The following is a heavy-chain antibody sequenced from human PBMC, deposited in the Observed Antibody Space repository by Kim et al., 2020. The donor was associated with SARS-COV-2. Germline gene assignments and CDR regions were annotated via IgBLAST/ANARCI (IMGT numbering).Heavy chain of an antibody. CDR2: ISSSSSYI. V-gene: IGHV3-21*01. J-gene: IGHJ6*02. CDR3: ARERYCSSTSCYGLNYGMDV. D-gene: IGHD2-2*01. Sequence: GGSLRLSCAASGFTFSSYSMNWVRQAPGKGLEWVSSISSSSSYIYYADSVKGRFTISRDNAKNSLYLQMNSLRAEDTVVYYCARERYCSSTSCYGLNYGMDVWGQGTTVTVSS. CDR1: GFTFSSYS.